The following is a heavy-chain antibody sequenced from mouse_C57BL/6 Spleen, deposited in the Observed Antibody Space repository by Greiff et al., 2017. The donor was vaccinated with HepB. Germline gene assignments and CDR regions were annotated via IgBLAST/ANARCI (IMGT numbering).Heavy chain of an antibody. Sequence: EVQVVESGGGLVQPGGSLKLSCAASGFTFSDYYMYWVRQTPEKRLEWVAYISNGGGSTYYPDTVKGRFTISRDNAKNTLYLQMSRLKSEDTAMYYCARQMNYGSSLAWFAYWGQGTLVTVSA. V-gene: IGHV5-12*01. J-gene: IGHJ3*01. CDR3: ARQMNYGSSLAWFAY. D-gene: IGHD1-1*01. CDR1: GFTFSDYY. CDR2: ISNGGGST.